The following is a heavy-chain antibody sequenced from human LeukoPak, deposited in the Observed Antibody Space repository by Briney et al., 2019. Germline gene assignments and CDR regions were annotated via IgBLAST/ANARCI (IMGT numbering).Heavy chain of an antibody. CDR2: IYPGDSDT. CDR1: GYSFSSYW. D-gene: IGHD2-15*01. CDR3: ARDLGYCSGGSCQIDAFDI. J-gene: IGHJ3*02. Sequence: GESLKIACKGCGYSFSSYWIGWVRQMPGKGLEWMGIIYPGDSDTRYSPSFQGQVTISADKSISTAYLQWSSLKASDTAMYYCARDLGYCSGGSCQIDAFDIWGQGTMVTVSS. V-gene: IGHV5-51*01.